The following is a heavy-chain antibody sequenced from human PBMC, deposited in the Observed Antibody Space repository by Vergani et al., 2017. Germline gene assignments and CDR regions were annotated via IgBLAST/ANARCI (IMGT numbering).Heavy chain of an antibody. J-gene: IGHJ6*02. CDR2: LNPKSGNT. V-gene: IGHV1-18*01. D-gene: IGHD3-22*01. CDR3: ARGEVVADYYYGMDV. CDR1: GGSFSNFR. Sequence: QVQLVQSGAEVKRPGSSVKVSCKTSGGSFSNFRINWVRQATGQGLEWMGWLNPKSGNTNYAQKLQGRVTMTTDTSTSTAYMELRSLRSDDTAVYYCARGEVVADYYYGMDVWGQGTTVTVSS.